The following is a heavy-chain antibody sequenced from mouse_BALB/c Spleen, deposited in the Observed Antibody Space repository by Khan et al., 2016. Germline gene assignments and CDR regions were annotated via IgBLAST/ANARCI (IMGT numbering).Heavy chain of an antibody. CDR3: ARTDRRGYFDY. J-gene: IGHJ2*01. CDR2: ILPGSGSI. Sequence: QVQLQQSGAELMKPGASVKISCKATGYTFSSYWIEWVKQRPGHGLEWIGEILPGSGSINYNEKFRGKATFTADTSSNTAYMQLSSLTSEDSAVHYCARTDRRGYFDYWGQGTTLTVSS. V-gene: IGHV1-9*01. CDR1: GYTFSSYW.